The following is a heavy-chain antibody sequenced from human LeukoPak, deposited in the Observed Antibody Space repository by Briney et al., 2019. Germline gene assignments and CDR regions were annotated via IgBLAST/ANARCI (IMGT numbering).Heavy chain of an antibody. CDR3: ASVRDGLRQQTPLDN. Sequence: ASVKVSCKASGYTFTGYYIHWVRQAPGQGLEWMGWINPNSGGTNYAQKFQGRVTMTRDTSISTAYMELSRLRSDDTAVFYCASVRDGLRQQTPLDNWGKETLSPSPQ. CDR2: INPNSGGT. V-gene: IGHV1-2*02. D-gene: IGHD5-12*01. J-gene: IGHJ4*01. CDR1: GYTFTGYY.